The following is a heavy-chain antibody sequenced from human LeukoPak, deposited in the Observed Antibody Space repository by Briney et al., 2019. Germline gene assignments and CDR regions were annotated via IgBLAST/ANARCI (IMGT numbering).Heavy chain of an antibody. CDR2: IYHSGST. D-gene: IGHD2-8*01. CDR1: GGSISSSNW. CDR3: AGCPPTTDCPNGVCFENWFDP. V-gene: IGHV4-4*02. Sequence: SETLSLTCAVSGGSISSSNWWSWVRQPPGKGLEWIGEIYHSGSTNYNPSFKSRVTISVDKSKNQFSLKLSSVTAADTAVYYCAGCPPTTDCPNGVCFENWFDPWGQGTLVTVSS. J-gene: IGHJ5*02.